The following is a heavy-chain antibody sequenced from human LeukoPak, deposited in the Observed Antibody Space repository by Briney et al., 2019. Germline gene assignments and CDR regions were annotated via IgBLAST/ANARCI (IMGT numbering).Heavy chain of an antibody. CDR1: GGSISSGDYY. CDR3: ARGAPSHMDV. J-gene: IGHJ6*03. V-gene: IGHV4-30-4*08. CDR2: IYYSGST. Sequence: SQTLSLTCTVSGGSISSGDYYWSWVRQPPGRGLEWIGYIYYSGSTYYNPSLKSRVTISVDTSKNQFSLKLSSVTAADTAVYYCARGAPSHMDVWGKGTTVTVSS.